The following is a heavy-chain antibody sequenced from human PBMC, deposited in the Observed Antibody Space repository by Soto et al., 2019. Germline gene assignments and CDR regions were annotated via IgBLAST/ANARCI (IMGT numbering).Heavy chain of an antibody. CDR3: ARRVTGGGERFDP. V-gene: IGHV4-4*09. D-gene: IGHD7-27*01. Sequence: SETLSLTCTVSGGAMSSCYCNLIRLPPGKDLEWIGYIYSSGNTNYNPSLRSRVTMSKDTSKNQFSLKLSSVTAADTAVYYCARRVTGGGERFDPWGLGTLVTVSS. CDR2: IYSSGNT. J-gene: IGHJ5*02. CDR1: GGAMSSCY.